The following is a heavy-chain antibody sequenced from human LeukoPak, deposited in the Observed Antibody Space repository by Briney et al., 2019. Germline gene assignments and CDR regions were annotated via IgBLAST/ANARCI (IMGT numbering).Heavy chain of an antibody. J-gene: IGHJ4*02. CDR3: AKEPDAMGYFDY. CDR1: GFTFSSYS. V-gene: IGHV3-74*01. D-gene: IGHD2-2*01. Sequence: GGSLRLSCADSGFTFSSYSMNWVRQAPGKGLVWVSRINRDGSSTSYADSVKGRFTISRDSAKNTLYLQMNSLRVEDTALYSCAKEPDAMGYFDYWGQGTLVTVSS. CDR2: INRDGSST.